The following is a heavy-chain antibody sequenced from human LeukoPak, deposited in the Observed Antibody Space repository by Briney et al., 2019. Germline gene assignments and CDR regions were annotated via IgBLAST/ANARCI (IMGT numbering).Heavy chain of an antibody. D-gene: IGHD6-19*01. Sequence: GGSLRLSCAASGFTFSSYSMNWVRQAPGKGLEWVSSISSSSSYIYYADSVKGRFTISRDNAKNSLYLQMNSLRAEDTAVYYCARDRRDSSGWYVVHYMDVWGKGTTVTVSS. J-gene: IGHJ6*03. CDR2: ISSSSSYI. CDR1: GFTFSSYS. CDR3: ARDRRDSSGWYVVHYMDV. V-gene: IGHV3-21*01.